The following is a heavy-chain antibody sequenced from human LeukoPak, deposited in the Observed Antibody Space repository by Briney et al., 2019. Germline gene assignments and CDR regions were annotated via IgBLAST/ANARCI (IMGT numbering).Heavy chain of an antibody. CDR2: INSDGSST. CDR1: GFTFSSYW. J-gene: IGHJ4*02. Sequence: GGSLRLSCAASGFTFSSYWMHWVRQAPGKGLVWVSRINSDGSSTSYADSVKGRFTISRDNAKNSLYLQMNSLRAEDTAVYYCAKSIAAAPTFDYWGQGTLVTVSS. D-gene: IGHD6-13*01. V-gene: IGHV3-74*01. CDR3: AKSIAAAPTFDY.